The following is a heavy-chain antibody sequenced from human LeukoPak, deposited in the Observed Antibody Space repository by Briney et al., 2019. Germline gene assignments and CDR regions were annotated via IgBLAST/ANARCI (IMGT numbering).Heavy chain of an antibody. J-gene: IGHJ4*02. D-gene: IGHD3-22*01. CDR3: ASHNSGYYFDY. V-gene: IGHV4-59*12. Sequence: SETLSLTCTVSGGSISSYYWSWIRQPPGKGLEWIGYIYYSGSTNYNPSLKSRVTISVDTSKNQFSLKLSSVTAADTAVYYCASHNSGYYFDYWGQGTLVTVSS. CDR2: IYYSGST. CDR1: GGSISSYY.